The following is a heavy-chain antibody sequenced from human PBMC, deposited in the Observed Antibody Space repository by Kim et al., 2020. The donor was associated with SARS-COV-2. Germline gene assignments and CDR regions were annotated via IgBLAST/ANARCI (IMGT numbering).Heavy chain of an antibody. CDR2: ISFDGSGK. V-gene: IGHV3-30*04. J-gene: IGHJ5*02. CDR3: ARAGVPAATYWFDP. CDR1: GFTFSSYA. Sequence: GGSLRLSCAASGFTFSSYAMLWVRQAPGKGPEWVAVISFDGSGKYYVDSVKGRFTISRDNSKNTLYLQMNSLRAEDTAVYYCARAGVPAATYWFDPRGQGTLVTVSS. D-gene: IGHD2-2*01.